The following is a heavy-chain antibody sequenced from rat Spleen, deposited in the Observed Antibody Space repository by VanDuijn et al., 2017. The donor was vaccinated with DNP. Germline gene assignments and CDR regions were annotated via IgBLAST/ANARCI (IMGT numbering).Heavy chain of an antibody. CDR1: GFTFSDYN. CDR2: IMYNGDRT. D-gene: IGHD1-10*01. CDR3: ARRQQLFYFDH. J-gene: IGHJ2*01. Sequence: EVQLVESGGGLVQPGNSLKLSCAASGFTFSDYNMAWVRQAPRKGLEWVATIMYNGDRTYYRDSVKGRFTISRDDAQSTLYLQMESLRSEDTATYYCARRQQLFYFDHWGQGVMVTVSS. V-gene: IGHV5S10*01.